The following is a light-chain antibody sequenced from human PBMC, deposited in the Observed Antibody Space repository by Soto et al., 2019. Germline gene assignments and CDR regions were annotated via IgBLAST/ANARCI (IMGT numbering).Light chain of an antibody. CDR3: QQSYETPWT. CDR2: ATS. V-gene: IGKV1-39*01. CDR1: QTIATF. Sequence: EIQMTHSPSSLSASVVDRVTITCXASQTIATFLNWYQQRPGEAPQLLIYATSSLQSGVPSRFSGSGSGTDFTLTISSLQPEDSASYYCQQSYETPWTFGQGTKLDIK. J-gene: IGKJ1*01.